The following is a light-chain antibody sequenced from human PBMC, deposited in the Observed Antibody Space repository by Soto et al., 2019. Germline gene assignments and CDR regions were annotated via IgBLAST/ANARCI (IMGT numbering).Light chain of an antibody. V-gene: IGLV2-14*03. CDR3: SSYTSISTYV. CDR1: SSDVGGYDF. J-gene: IGLJ1*01. Sequence: QSVLTQPASVSGSPGLSITISCTGTSSDVGGYDFVSWYQHHPGKAPRLMIYDVSHRPSGVSDRFSASKSGNTASLTISGLLAEDEADYYCSSYTSISTYVFGTGTKVTVL. CDR2: DVS.